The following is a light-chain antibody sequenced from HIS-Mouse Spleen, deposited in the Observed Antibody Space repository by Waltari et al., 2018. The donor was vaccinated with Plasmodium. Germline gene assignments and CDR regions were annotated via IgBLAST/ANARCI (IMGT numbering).Light chain of an antibody. J-gene: IGLJ2*01. CDR2: EGS. Sequence: QSALTQPASVSGSPGQSITISCTGTSSAVGSYTLVSWYQQPPGKAPKLMIYEGSKRPSGVSNRFSGSKSGNTASLTISGLQAEDEADYYCCSYAGSSTFVVFGGGTKLTVL. CDR3: CSYAGSSTFVV. V-gene: IGLV2-23*03. CDR1: SSAVGSYTL.